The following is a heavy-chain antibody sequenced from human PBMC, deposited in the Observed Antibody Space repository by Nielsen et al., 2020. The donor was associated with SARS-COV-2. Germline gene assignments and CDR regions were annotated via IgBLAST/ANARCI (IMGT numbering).Heavy chain of an antibody. D-gene: IGHD1-26*01. V-gene: IGHV7-4-1*02. J-gene: IGHJ6*02. CDR3: ARAKWELHYYGMDV. CDR2: INTNTGNP. Sequence: ASVKVSCKASGYNFTSYAMNWVRQAPGQGLEWMGWINTNTGNPTYAQGFTGRFVFSLDTSVSTAYLQISSLKAEDTAVYYCARAKWELHYYGMDVWGQGTTVTVSS. CDR1: GYNFTSYA.